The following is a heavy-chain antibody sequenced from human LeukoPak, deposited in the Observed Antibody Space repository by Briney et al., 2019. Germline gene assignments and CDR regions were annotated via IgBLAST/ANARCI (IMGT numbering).Heavy chain of an antibody. CDR3: ARHGHCSSTSCYPDF. D-gene: IGHD2-2*03. CDR2: IHFSGST. J-gene: IGHJ4*02. V-gene: IGHV4-39*01. CDR1: GDSISSSNYY. Sequence: SEILSLTCTVSGDSISSSNYYWGWIRQPPRKGLEWIGIIHFSGSTDYNPSLQSRVTVSVDTSKNQLSLRLRFVTAADTAIYYCARHGHCSSTSCYPDFWGQGTLVTVSS.